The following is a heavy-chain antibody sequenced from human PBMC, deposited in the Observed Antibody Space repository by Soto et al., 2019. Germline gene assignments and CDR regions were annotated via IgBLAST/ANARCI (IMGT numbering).Heavy chain of an antibody. Sequence: PLEILSLTCAVSGGSISSGGYSWSWIRQPPGKGLEWIGYIYHSGSTYYNPSLKSRVTISVDRSKNQFSLKLSSVTAADTAVYYCARGMTTVTTLDYWGQGTLVTVSS. CDR1: GGSISSGGYS. D-gene: IGHD4-4*01. CDR2: IYHSGST. V-gene: IGHV4-30-2*01. J-gene: IGHJ4*02. CDR3: ARGMTTVTTLDY.